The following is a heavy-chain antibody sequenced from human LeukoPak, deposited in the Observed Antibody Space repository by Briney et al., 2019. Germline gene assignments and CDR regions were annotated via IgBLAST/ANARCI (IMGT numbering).Heavy chain of an antibody. D-gene: IGHD1-26*01. Sequence: GGSLRLSCEGSGFTFSDYWMGWVRQAPGKGLEWVSHITPGSDIITYADSVKGRFTTSRDDAHNSLYLQMNTLRAEDTAVYFCVRDGRAGVQGALRLFDCWGQGTLVTVSS. CDR1: GFTFSDYW. CDR3: VRDGRAGVQGALRLFDC. J-gene: IGHJ4*02. V-gene: IGHV3-48*04. CDR2: ITPGSDII.